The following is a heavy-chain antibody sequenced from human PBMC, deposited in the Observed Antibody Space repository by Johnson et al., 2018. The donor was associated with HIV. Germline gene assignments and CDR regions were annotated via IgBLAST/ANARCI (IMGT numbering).Heavy chain of an antibody. V-gene: IGHV3-30*18. D-gene: IGHD3-16*01. CDR2: ITYDVTKK. CDR3: AKPPSMGADAFDI. CDR1: GFTFSSYD. Sequence: QMLLVESGGGVVQPGRSLRVSCGASGFTFSSYDMHWVRQAPGKGLEWVAVITYDVTKKYFADSVKGRFNIPRDNSKNTLYLQMNSVRPEDAAVYYCAKPPSMGADAFDIWGQGTMVTVSS. J-gene: IGHJ3*02.